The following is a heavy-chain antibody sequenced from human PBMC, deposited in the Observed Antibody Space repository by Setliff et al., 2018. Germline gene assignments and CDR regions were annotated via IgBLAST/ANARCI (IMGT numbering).Heavy chain of an antibody. V-gene: IGHV3-7*01. Sequence: GGSLRLSCAASGFTFSSYNMDWVRQAPGKGLEWVANIKKDGSIEYYLDSVRGRFTISRDNAENSLTLQMNSLRVEDTAVYYCSRDLQGSGDYVVDYWGQGTLVTVSS. CDR2: IKKDGSIE. CDR1: GFTFSSYN. CDR3: SRDLQGSGDYVVDY. D-gene: IGHD4-17*01. J-gene: IGHJ4*02.